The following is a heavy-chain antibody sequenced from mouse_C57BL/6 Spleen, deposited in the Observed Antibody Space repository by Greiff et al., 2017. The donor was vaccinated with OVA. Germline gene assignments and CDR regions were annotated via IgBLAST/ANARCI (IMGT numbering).Heavy chain of an antibody. CDR3: TRGETGVFAY. Sequence: DVMLVESGEGLVKPGGSLKLSCAASGFTFSSYAMSWVRQTPEKRLEWVAYISSGGDYIYYADTVKGRFTISRDNARNTLYLQMSSLKSEDTAMYYCTRGETGVFAYWGQGTLVTVSA. J-gene: IGHJ3*01. CDR2: ISSGGDYI. CDR1: GFTFSSYA. V-gene: IGHV5-9-1*02. D-gene: IGHD4-1*01.